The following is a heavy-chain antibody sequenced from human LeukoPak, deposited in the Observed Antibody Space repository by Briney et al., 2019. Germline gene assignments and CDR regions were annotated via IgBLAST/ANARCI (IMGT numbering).Heavy chain of an antibody. CDR1: GYSFTY. Sequence: ASVKVSCKTSGYSFTYMHWVRQAPGQGLEWMGWINPNSGDTDYAQKFQGRVTMTRDTSISTAYMELSRLRSDDTAVYYCAPVRGGDYLDYWGQGTQVTVSS. J-gene: IGHJ4*02. CDR2: INPNSGDT. D-gene: IGHD2-2*01. CDR3: APVRGGDYLDY. V-gene: IGHV1-2*02.